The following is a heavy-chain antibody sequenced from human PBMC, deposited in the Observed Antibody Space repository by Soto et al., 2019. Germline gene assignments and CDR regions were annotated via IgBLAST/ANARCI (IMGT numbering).Heavy chain of an antibody. Sequence: ASVKVSCKASGYTFTSYGISWVRQAPGQRLEWIGWISAYNGNTNYSQKLQGRVTMTTDTSTSTAYMELRSLRSDATAVYYCERAGRYFDWLLDYYYYGMDVWGQGTTVTVSX. CDR1: GYTFTSYG. CDR3: ERAGRYFDWLLDYYYYGMDV. V-gene: IGHV1-18*01. CDR2: ISAYNGNT. J-gene: IGHJ6*02. D-gene: IGHD3-9*01.